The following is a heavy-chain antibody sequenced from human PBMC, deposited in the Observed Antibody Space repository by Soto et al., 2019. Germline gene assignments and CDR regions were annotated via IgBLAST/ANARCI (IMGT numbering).Heavy chain of an antibody. J-gene: IGHJ6*03. CDR2: ISSGGLST. V-gene: IGHV3-23*01. CDR1: GFTFSDYS. Sequence: VQLLESGGGLVQPGGSLRLSCAASGFTFSDYSMNWVRQAPGRGLEWVSTISSGGLSTYYADSVQGRFTISRDNSNDKVYLQMNNLRAEDTAVYYCSKAPGDYYYMDVWGKGTTVTVSS. CDR3: SKAPGDYYYMDV.